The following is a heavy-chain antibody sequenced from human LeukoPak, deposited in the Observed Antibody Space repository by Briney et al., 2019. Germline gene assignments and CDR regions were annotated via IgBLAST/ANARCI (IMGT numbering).Heavy chain of an antibody. J-gene: IGHJ4*02. Sequence: GGSLRLSCAASGFTFSSYSMNWVRQAPGKGLEWVSSISSSSSYIYYADSVKGRFTISRDNAKNSLYLQMNSLRAEDTAVYYCALPRTGSGYDFDYWGQGTLVTVSS. CDR3: ALPRTGSGYDFDY. D-gene: IGHD5-12*01. CDR1: GFTFSSYS. CDR2: ISSSSSYI. V-gene: IGHV3-21*01.